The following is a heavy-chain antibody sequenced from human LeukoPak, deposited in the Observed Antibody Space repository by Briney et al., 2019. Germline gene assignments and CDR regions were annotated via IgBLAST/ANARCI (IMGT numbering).Heavy chain of an antibody. CDR2: IWYDGSNK. V-gene: IGHV3-33*01. J-gene: IGHJ5*02. CDR3: ARERSERGLLWFGELLYQRSWFDP. CDR1: GFTFSSYG. D-gene: IGHD3-10*01. Sequence: PGGSLRLSCAASGFTFSSYGMHWVRQAPGKGLEWVAVIWYDGSNKYYADSVKGRFTISRDNSKNTLYLQMNSLRAEDTAVYYCARERSERGLLWFGELLYQRSWFDPWGQGTLVTVSS.